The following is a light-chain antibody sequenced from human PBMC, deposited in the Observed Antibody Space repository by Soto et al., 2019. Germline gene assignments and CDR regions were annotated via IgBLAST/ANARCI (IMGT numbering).Light chain of an antibody. CDR3: QQYDNLPPGT. J-gene: IGKJ2*01. V-gene: IGKV1-33*01. Sequence: DIQMTQSPSSLSASVGDRVTITCQASQDISNYLNWYQQKPEKAPKLLIYDASNLETGVPSRFSGSGSGTDFTFTISSLQPEDIATYYCQQYDNLPPGTFGQGTKLEIK. CDR1: QDISNY. CDR2: DAS.